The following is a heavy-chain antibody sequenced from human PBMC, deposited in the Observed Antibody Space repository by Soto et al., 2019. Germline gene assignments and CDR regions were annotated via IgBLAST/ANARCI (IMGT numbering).Heavy chain of an antibody. CDR2: IKSKTDGGTT. CDR1: GFTFSNAW. D-gene: IGHD6-13*01. V-gene: IGHV3-15*01. CDR3: TTDPGYSSSWYTSTFDY. J-gene: IGHJ4*02. Sequence: GGSLRLSCAASGFTFSNAWMSWVRQAPGKGLEWVGRIKSKTDGGTTDYAAPVKGRFTISRDDSKNTLYLQMNSLKTEDTAVYYCTTDPGYSSSWYTSTFDYWGQGTLVTVSS.